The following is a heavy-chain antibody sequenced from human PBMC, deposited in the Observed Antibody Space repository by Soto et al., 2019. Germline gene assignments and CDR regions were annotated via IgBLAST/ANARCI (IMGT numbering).Heavy chain of an antibody. CDR2: IKPDESEK. D-gene: IGHD4-4*01. CDR1: GFTFSSYA. J-gene: IGHJ5*02. V-gene: IGHV3-7*01. CDR3: VRGGSNYAS. Sequence: GGSLRLSCAASGFTFSSYAMSWVRLAPGKGLEWVARIKPDESEKKYADSVKGRFSISRDNAKNSMYLQMDSLRGEDTAVYYCVRGGSNYASWGQGTLVTVSS.